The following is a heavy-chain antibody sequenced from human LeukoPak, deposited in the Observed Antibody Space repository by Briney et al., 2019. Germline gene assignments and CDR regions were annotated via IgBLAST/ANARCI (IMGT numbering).Heavy chain of an antibody. J-gene: IGHJ4*02. CDR1: GFSFSSHW. D-gene: IGHD6-19*01. V-gene: IGHV3-74*01. CDR3: ARTIAVNGGDFDY. CDR2: INGDGTTS. Sequence: GGSLRLSCAASGFSFSSHWMHWVRQTPGKGLVWVARINGDGTTSSHADSVKGRFTISRDYAKNTLYLQMNSLRAEDTALYYCARTIAVNGGDFDYWGQGTLVTVSS.